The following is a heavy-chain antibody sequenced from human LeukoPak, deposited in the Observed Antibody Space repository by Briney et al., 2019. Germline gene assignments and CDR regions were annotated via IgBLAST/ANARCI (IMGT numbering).Heavy chain of an antibody. CDR2: ISGSGGST. CDR3: AKALTRRELLDAFDI. Sequence: PGGSLILSCAASGFTFSSYAMSWVRQAPGKALERVSAISGSGGSTYYADSVKGRFTISRDNSKNTLYLQMNSLRAEDTAVYYCAKALTRRELLDAFDIWGQGAMVTVSS. D-gene: IGHD1-26*01. V-gene: IGHV3-23*01. CDR1: GFTFSSYA. J-gene: IGHJ3*02.